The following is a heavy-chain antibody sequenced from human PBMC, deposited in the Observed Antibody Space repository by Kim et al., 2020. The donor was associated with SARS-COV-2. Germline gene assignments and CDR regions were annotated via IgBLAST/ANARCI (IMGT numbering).Heavy chain of an antibody. J-gene: IGHJ4*02. CDR1: GFTFSGYA. CDR3: ARGYDTSGYYPAEFDY. CDR2: ISYDGSNR. Sequence: GGSLRLSCAASGFTFSGYAMDWVRRAPGKGLEWVAVISYDGSNRYYADSVKGRFTISRDNSKKTLYLQMNSLRPEDTAVYYCARGYDTSGYYPAEFDYWGQGTLVTVSS. D-gene: IGHD3-22*01. V-gene: IGHV3-30*04.